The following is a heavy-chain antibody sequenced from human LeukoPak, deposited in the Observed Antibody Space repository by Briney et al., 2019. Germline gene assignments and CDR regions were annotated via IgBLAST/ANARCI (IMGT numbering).Heavy chain of an antibody. Sequence: GGSLRLSCAASGFTFSSYDMHWVRQATGKGLEWVSAIGTAGDTYYPGSVKGRFTISRDNAKNTLYLQMNSLRVEDTAVYYCASDMSTVTNCPYNWGQGTLVTVSS. D-gene: IGHD4-17*01. V-gene: IGHV3-13*01. CDR1: GFTFSSYD. CDR2: IGTAGDT. J-gene: IGHJ4*02. CDR3: ASDMSTVTNCPYN.